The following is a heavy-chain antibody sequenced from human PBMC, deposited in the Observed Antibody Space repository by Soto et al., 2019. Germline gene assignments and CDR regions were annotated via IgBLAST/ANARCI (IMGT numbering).Heavy chain of an antibody. D-gene: IGHD1-26*01. CDR2: IFPILGTA. Sequence: QVQLVQSGAAVKKPGSSVKVSCKASGGTFRSYVISWVRQAPGQGLEWMGGIFPILGTANYAQKFQGRVTITADESTRTAYMDLTSLRSEDTAVYYCARGRSELGTTYYYYGLDAWGQGTTVTVSS. V-gene: IGHV1-69*11. CDR3: ARGRSELGTTYYYYGLDA. J-gene: IGHJ6*02. CDR1: GGTFRSYV.